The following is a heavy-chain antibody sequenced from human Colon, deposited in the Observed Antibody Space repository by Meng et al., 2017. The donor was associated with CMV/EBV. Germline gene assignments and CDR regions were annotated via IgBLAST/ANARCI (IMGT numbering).Heavy chain of an antibody. V-gene: IGHV4-39*07. J-gene: IGHJ4*02. CDR2: LYYTGGT. Sequence: SETLSLTCTVSGGSISSSSYYWGWIRQPPGKGLEWIGSLYYTGGTNYNPSLKSRVSISVDTSKNQFSLKLSSVAAADTAVYYCARQRNWSYAYYLDYWGQGTLVTVSS. CDR3: ARQRNWSYAYYLDY. D-gene: IGHD1-7*01. CDR1: GGSISSSSYY.